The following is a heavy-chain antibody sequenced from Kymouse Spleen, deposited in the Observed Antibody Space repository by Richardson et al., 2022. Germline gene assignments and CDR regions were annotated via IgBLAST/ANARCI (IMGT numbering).Heavy chain of an antibody. D-gene: IGHD5-18,IGHD5-18*01. CDR3: ARQRIQLWSDY. CDR1: GGSISSSSYY. J-gene: IGHJ4*02. V-gene: IGHV4-39*01. CDR2: IYYSGST. Sequence: QLQLQESGPGLVKPSETLSLTCTVSGGSISSSSYYWGWIRQPPGKGLEWIGSIYYSGSTYYNPSLKSRVTISVDTSKNQFSLKLSSVTAADTAVYYCARQRIQLWSDYWGQGTLVTVSS.